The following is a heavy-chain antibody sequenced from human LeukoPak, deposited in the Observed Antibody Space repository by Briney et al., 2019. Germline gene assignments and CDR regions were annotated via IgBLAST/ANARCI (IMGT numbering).Heavy chain of an antibody. CDR1: GGTFSSYA. CDR3: AGSSRDGYNRFDY. J-gene: IGHJ4*02. CDR2: IIPIFGTT. Sequence: ASVKVSCKASGGTFSSYAISWVRQAPGQGLEWMGGIIPIFGTTKYVQKFQGRVTITTDGFTSTVYMELSSLRSEDTAVYYCAGSSRDGYNRFDYWGQGTLVTVSS. V-gene: IGHV1-69*05. D-gene: IGHD5-24*01.